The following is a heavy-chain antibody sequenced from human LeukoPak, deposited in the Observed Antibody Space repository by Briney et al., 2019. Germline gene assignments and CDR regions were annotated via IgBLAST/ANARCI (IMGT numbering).Heavy chain of an antibody. CDR2: IIPIFGTA. Sequence: ASVKVSCKASRGTFSRYAISWVRQAPGQGLEWMGGIIPIFGTANYAQKFQGRVTITADESTSTAYMELSSLRSEDTAVYYCARVGSGIVGATAPPDYWGQGTLVTVSS. J-gene: IGHJ4*02. D-gene: IGHD1-26*01. V-gene: IGHV1-69*13. CDR1: RGTFSRYA. CDR3: ARVGSGIVGATAPPDY.